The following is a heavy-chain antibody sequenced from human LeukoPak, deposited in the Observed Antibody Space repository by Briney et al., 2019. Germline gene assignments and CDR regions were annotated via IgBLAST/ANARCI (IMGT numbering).Heavy chain of an antibody. Sequence: TGGSLRLSCAASGFTFSSYAMSWVRQAPGKGLEWVSAISGSGGSTYYADSVKGRFTISRDNSKNTLYLQMNSPRAEDTAVYYCAKVPGIAVAGTYYFDYWGQGTLVTVSS. D-gene: IGHD6-19*01. J-gene: IGHJ4*02. CDR1: GFTFSSYA. CDR3: AKVPGIAVAGTYYFDY. CDR2: ISGSGGST. V-gene: IGHV3-23*01.